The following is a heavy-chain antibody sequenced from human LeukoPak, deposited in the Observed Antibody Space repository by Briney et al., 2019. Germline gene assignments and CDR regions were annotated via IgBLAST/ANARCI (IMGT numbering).Heavy chain of an antibody. CDR3: ARRSEQWLYGMDV. D-gene: IGHD3-22*01. Sequence: SETLSLTCTVSGGSISSYYWSWIRQPPGKGLEWIGYIYYSGSTNYNPSLKSRVTISVDTSKNQFSLKLSSVTAADTAVYYCARRSEQWLYGMDVWGQGTTVTVSS. V-gene: IGHV4-59*08. CDR2: IYYSGST. J-gene: IGHJ6*02. CDR1: GGSISSYY.